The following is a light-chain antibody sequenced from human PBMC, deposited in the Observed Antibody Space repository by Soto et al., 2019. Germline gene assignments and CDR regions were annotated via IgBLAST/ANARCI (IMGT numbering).Light chain of an antibody. Sequence: QSALTQPRSVSGSPGQSVTISCTGTSSDVGGYNHVSWYQQNPGEAPKVMIFDVSKRPSGVPDRFSGSKSDNTASLTISGIQAEDEADYYCCSYAGSSAYVFGAGTKLTVL. CDR3: CSYAGSSAYV. J-gene: IGLJ1*01. CDR1: SSDVGGYNH. CDR2: DVS. V-gene: IGLV2-11*01.